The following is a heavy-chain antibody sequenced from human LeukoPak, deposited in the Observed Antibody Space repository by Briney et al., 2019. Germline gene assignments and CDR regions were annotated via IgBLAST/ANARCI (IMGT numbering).Heavy chain of an antibody. Sequence: PGGSLRLSCAASGFTFSSYAMHCVRQAPGKGLEWVAVISYDGSNKYYADSVKGRFTISRDNSKNTLYLQMNSLRAEDTAVYYCARDGLLWFGDYTGFDYWGQGTLVTVSS. D-gene: IGHD3-10*01. CDR2: ISYDGSNK. J-gene: IGHJ4*02. V-gene: IGHV3-30-3*01. CDR3: ARDGLLWFGDYTGFDY. CDR1: GFTFSSYA.